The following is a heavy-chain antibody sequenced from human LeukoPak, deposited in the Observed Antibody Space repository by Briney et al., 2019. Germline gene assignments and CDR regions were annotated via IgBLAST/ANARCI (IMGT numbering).Heavy chain of an antibody. CDR2: ISSNGGST. V-gene: IGHV3-64*01. CDR1: GFTFSSYA. Sequence: GGSLRLSCAASGFTFSSYAMHWVRQAPGKGLEYVSAISSNGGSTYYANSVKGRFTISRDNSKNTLYLQMGSLRAEDMAVYYCGGPRYIFGVVCSFDYWGQGTLVTVSS. J-gene: IGHJ4*02. D-gene: IGHD3-3*02. CDR3: GGPRYIFGVVCSFDY.